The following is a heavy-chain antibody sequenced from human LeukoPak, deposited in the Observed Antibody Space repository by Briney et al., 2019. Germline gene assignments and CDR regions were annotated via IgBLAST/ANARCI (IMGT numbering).Heavy chain of an antibody. CDR3: AGRIFDI. D-gene: IGHD2-15*01. J-gene: IGHJ3*02. CDR2: INEDGSEK. V-gene: IGHV3-7*01. CDR1: GFTFSTNW. Sequence: GSLRLSCAASGFTFSTNWMSWVRPAPGKGLAWVAAINEDGSEKYYVDSVEGRFTISRDNAKNSLYLQMNSLRAEDTAVYYCAGRIFDIWGQGTMVTVSS.